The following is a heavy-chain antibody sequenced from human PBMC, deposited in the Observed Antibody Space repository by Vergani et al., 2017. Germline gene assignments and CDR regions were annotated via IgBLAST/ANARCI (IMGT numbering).Heavy chain of an antibody. CDR1: GYTFTGYY. CDR2: INPKSGGT. CDR3: ARDGYCSSTSCYGWVDP. Sequence: QVQLVQSGAEVKKPGASVKVSCKASGYTFTGYYMHWVRQAPGQGLEWMGWINPKSGGTNYAQKCQGRVTMNRDTSISTAYMELSWLKSDDTAVYYCARDGYCSSTSCYGWVDPWGQGTLVTVSS. V-gene: IGHV1-2*02. D-gene: IGHD2-2*03. J-gene: IGHJ5*02.